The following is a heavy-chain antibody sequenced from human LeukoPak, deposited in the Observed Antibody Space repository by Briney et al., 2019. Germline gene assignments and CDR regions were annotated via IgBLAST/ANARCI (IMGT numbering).Heavy chain of an antibody. Sequence: GGSLRLSCAASGFTFSSYGMHWVRQAPGKGLEWVAVISYDGSNKYYADSVKGRFTISRDNAKNSLYLQMNSLRAEDTAVYYCARHTPIVEIDYWGQGTLVTVSS. CDR3: ARHTPIVEIDY. CDR1: GFTFSSYG. J-gene: IGHJ4*02. V-gene: IGHV3-30*03. D-gene: IGHD2-15*01. CDR2: ISYDGSNK.